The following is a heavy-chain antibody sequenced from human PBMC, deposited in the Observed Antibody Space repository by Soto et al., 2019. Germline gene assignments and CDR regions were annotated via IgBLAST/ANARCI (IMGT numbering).Heavy chain of an antibody. CDR2: ISNDGRSK. D-gene: IGHD3-3*01. Sequence: QVQLVESGGGVVQPGRSLRLSCAASGFTFTTYALHWVRLAPGKGLEWVAFISNDGRSKYYADSVEGRFTISRDNSKNTLYLQMNSLRSDDTAVYSCARDQCFGGGTICYYFDVWGQGTLVTVSS. V-gene: IGHV3-30*04. CDR1: GFTFTTYA. J-gene: IGHJ4*02. CDR3: ARDQCFGGGTICYYFDV.